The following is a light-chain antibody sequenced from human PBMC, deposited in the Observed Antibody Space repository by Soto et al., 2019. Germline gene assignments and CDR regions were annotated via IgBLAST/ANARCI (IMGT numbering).Light chain of an antibody. V-gene: IGKV3-15*01. CDR1: QSVSSN. CDR2: GAS. Sequence: EIVMTQSPATLSVSPGERATLSCRASQSVSSNLAWYQQKPGQAPRLLIYGASTRATGIPARFSGSGSGTEFTLTISSLQSEDCAVYDCQQYNNWPLWTFGQGTKVESK. CDR3: QQYNNWPLWT. J-gene: IGKJ1*01.